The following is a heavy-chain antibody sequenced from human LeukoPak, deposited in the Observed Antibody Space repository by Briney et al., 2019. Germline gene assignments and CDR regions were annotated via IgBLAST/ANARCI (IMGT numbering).Heavy chain of an antibody. CDR3: ATEGYGDYVTNGREYFQH. J-gene: IGHJ1*01. V-gene: IGHV1-24*01. CDR1: GYTLTELS. CDR2: FDPEDGET. D-gene: IGHD4-17*01. Sequence: GASVKVSCKVSGYTLTELSMHWVRQAPGKGLEWMGGFDPEDGETIYAQKFQGRVTMTEDTSTDTAYMELSSLRSEDTAVYYCATEGYGDYVTNGREYFQHWGQGTLVTVSS.